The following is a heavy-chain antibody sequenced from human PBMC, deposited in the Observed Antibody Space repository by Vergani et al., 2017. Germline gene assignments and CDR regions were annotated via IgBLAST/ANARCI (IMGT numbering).Heavy chain of an antibody. Sequence: QVHLAESGGGVVQPGRSLRLSCVVSGFTSSYYGMHWVRQAPGKGLEWVAVISYDGTQKYYADSVKGRFTISRDNSKSTLYLQMNSLRTEDTAVYYCATKSCGTPGCQIGYFREWGQGTLVTGSS. CDR1: GFTSSYYG. CDR2: ISYDGTQK. V-gene: IGHV3-30*03. CDR3: ATKSCGTPGCQIGYFRE. D-gene: IGHD1-1*01. J-gene: IGHJ1*01.